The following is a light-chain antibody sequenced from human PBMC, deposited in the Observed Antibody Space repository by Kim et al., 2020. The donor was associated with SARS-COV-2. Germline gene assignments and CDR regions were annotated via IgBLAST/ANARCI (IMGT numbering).Light chain of an antibody. CDR1: QSISSY. CDR2: AAS. Sequence: DIQMTQSSSSLSASVGDRVTITCRASQSISSYLNWYQQKPGKAPKRLIYAASSLQSGVPSRFSGSGSGTDFTLTISSLQPEDFATYYCQQSYSTPITFGQGTRLEIK. CDR3: QQSYSTPIT. J-gene: IGKJ5*01. V-gene: IGKV1-39*01.